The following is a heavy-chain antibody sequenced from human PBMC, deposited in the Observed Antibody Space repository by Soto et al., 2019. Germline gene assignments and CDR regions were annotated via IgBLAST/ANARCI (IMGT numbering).Heavy chain of an antibody. CDR1: GFTSSPYA. Sequence: EVQLLESGGGLVQPGGSLRLSCVASGFTSSPYAMNWVRQAPGKGLEWVSRIGGIDDTSNYADSVKGRFTISRDNSKNTLSLQMSSLRPEDTAMYYCVKAEGGWWPPFDRWGQGTLVTVSS. CDR2: IGGIDDTS. J-gene: IGHJ4*02. CDR3: VKAEGGWWPPFDR. D-gene: IGHD2-15*01. V-gene: IGHV3-23*01.